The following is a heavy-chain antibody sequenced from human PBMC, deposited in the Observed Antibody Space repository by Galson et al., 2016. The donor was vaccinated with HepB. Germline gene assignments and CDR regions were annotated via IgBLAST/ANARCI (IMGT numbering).Heavy chain of an antibody. CDR1: GFTFSGFT. V-gene: IGHV3-21*01. CDR3: ARVRDGGPSDL. CDR2: ITATSAYV. J-gene: IGHJ4*02. Sequence: SLRLSCAGFGFTFSGFTMTWVRLAPGRGLEWLSSITATSAYVHYADSLRGRFTISRDNAKNSVYLQINSLRPEDTAIYFCARVRDGGPSDLWGQGTLVTVSS. D-gene: IGHD5-24*01.